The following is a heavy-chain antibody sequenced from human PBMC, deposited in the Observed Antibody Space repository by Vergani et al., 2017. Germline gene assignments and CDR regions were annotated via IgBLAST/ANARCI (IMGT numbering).Heavy chain of an antibody. D-gene: IGHD3-22*01. V-gene: IGHV5-51*01. Sequence: EVQLVQSGAEVKKPGESLKISCKGSGYSFTSYWIGWVRQMPGKGLEWMGIIYPGDSDTRYSPSFQGRVTISADKSISTAYLQWSSLKASDTDMYYCARQLVLYYYDSSGYPIYYYYGMDVWGQGTTVTVSS. J-gene: IGHJ6*02. CDR2: IYPGDSDT. CDR1: GYSFTSYW. CDR3: ARQLVLYYYDSSGYPIYYYYGMDV.